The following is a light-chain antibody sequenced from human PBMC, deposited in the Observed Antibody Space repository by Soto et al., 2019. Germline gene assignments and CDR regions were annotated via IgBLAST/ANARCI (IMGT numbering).Light chain of an antibody. CDR1: RSTIGSNY. CDR3: AAWDDSLSAYV. CDR2: RNN. V-gene: IGLV1-47*01. J-gene: IGLJ1*01. Sequence: QSVLTPPPSASGTPGAGVTLFCSGRRSTIGSNYVYWYQQLPGTAPKLLIYRNNQRPSGVHDRFSGSKSGTSASLAISGLRSEDEADYYCAAWDDSLSAYVFGTGTKVTVL.